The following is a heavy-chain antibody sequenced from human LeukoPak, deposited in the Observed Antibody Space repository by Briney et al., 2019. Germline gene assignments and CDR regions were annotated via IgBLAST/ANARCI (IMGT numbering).Heavy chain of an antibody. CDR1: GDSISSANYY. D-gene: IGHD2-2*01. CDR2: IYFSGST. CDR3: ARDSCSSTSCRKKFDN. J-gene: IGHJ4*02. V-gene: IGHV4-39*07. Sequence: SQTLSLTCTVSGDSISSANYYWGRVRQPPGKGLEWIGRIYFSGSTYYNPSLKSRVTISVETSKVQFSLKLSSVTAADTAVYYCARDSCSSTSCRKKFDNWGQGTLVTVSS.